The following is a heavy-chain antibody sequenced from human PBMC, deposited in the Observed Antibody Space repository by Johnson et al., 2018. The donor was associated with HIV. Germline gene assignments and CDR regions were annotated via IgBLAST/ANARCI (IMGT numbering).Heavy chain of an antibody. D-gene: IGHD3-16*01. V-gene: IGHV3-30*04. J-gene: IGHJ3*01. CDR2: ISYDGSNK. Sequence: VQLVESGGGVVQPGRSLRLSCAASGFTFSSYAMHWVRQAPGKGLEWVAVISYDGSNKYYADSVKGRFTISRDNSKNTLYLQMNSLRAEDTAVYYCATPLGGWRWGDACDVWGQGTMVTVSS. CDR1: GFTFSSYA. CDR3: ATPLGGWRWGDACDV.